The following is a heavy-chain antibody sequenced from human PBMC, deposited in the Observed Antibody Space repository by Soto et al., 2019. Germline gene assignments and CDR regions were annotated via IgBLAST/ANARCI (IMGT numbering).Heavy chain of an antibody. V-gene: IGHV3-53*02. D-gene: IGHD3-22*01. CDR3: ARVADYYDSSGYYSYFDY. CDR2: IYSGGST. J-gene: IGHJ4*02. Sequence: EVQLVETGGGLIQPGGSLRLSCAASGFTVSSNYMSWVRQAPGKGLEWVSVIYSGGSTYYADSVQGRFTISRDNSKNTMYLQMNSLRAEDTAVYYCARVADYYDSSGYYSYFDYWGQGTLVTVSS. CDR1: GFTVSSNY.